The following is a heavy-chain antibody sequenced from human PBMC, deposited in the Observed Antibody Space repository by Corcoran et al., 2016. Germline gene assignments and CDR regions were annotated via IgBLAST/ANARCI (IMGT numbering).Heavy chain of an antibody. J-gene: IGHJ6*02. CDR2: IDPSDSYT. CDR3: ARETSIAARYYYYYYGMDV. CDR1: GYSFTSYW. D-gene: IGHD6-6*01. Sequence: EVQLVQSGAEVKKPGESLRISCKGSGYSFTSYWISWVRQMPGKGLEWMGRIDPSDSYTNYSPSFQGHVTISADKSISTAYLQWSSLKASDTAMYYCARETSIAARYYYYYYGMDVWGQGTTVTVSS. V-gene: IGHV5-10-1*03.